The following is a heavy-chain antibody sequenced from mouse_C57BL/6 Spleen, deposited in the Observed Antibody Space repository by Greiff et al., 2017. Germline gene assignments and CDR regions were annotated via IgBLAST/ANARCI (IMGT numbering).Heavy chain of an antibody. D-gene: IGHD3-2*02. J-gene: IGHJ3*01. CDR1: GYAFSSYW. CDR2: IYPGDGDT. CDR3: ARWQTAQASWFAY. V-gene: IGHV1-80*01. Sequence: QVQLQQSGAELVKPGASVKISCKASGYAFSSYWMNWVKQRPGKGLEWIGQIYPGDGDTNYNGKFKGKATLTADKSSSTAYMQLSSLTSEDSAVYFCARWQTAQASWFAYWGQGTLVTVSA.